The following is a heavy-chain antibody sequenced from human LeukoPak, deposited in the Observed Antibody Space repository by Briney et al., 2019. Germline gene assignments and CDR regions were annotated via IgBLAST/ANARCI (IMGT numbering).Heavy chain of an antibody. J-gene: IGHJ6*04. Sequence: GGSLRLSCIASGFTFGDDAWSWFRQAPGKGLEWVSSISSSSSYIYYADSVKGRFTISRDNAKNSLYLQMNSLRAEDTAVYYCARLDLDVWGKGTTVTVSS. CDR2: ISSSSSYI. CDR3: ARLDLDV. V-gene: IGHV3-21*01. CDR1: GFTFGDDA.